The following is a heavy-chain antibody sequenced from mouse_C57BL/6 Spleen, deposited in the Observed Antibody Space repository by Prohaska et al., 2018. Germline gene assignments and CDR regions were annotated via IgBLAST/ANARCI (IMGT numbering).Heavy chain of an antibody. CDR2: IRLKSDNYAT. CDR3: TADPNAY. V-gene: IGHV6-3*01. CDR1: GFTFSNYW. Sequence: EVKLEESGGGLVQPGGSMKLSCVASGFTFSNYWMNWVRQSPEKGLEWVAQIRLKSDNYATHYAESVKGRFTISRDDSKSSVYLQMNNLRAEDTEIYYCTADPNAYWGQGTLVTVSA. J-gene: IGHJ3*01.